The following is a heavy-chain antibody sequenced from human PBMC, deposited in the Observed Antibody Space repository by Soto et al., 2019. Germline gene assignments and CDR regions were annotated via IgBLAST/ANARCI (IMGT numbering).Heavy chain of an antibody. Sequence: SETMSLTCAVSGGNISSGGYSWSWIRQPPGKGLEWIGYIYHSGSTYYNPSLKSRVTISVDRSKNQFSLKLSSVTAAGTAVYYCARVPDRWGQGTLVTVSS. CDR3: ARVPDR. CDR1: GGNISSGGYS. V-gene: IGHV4-30-2*01. CDR2: IYHSGST. J-gene: IGHJ5*02. D-gene: IGHD2-2*01.